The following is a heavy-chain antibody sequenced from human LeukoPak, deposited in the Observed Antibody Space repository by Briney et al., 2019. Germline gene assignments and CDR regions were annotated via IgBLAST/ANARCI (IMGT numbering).Heavy chain of an antibody. J-gene: IGHJ4*02. Sequence: GGSLRLSCAASGFTFSSYAMSWVRQAPGKGLEWVSAISGSGGSTYYADSVKGRFTISRDNSKNTLYLQMNGLRAEDTAVYYCAKSEYYYDSSGYYPLFDYWGQGTLVTVSS. CDR2: ISGSGGST. CDR3: AKSEYYYDSSGYYPLFDY. D-gene: IGHD3-22*01. V-gene: IGHV3-23*01. CDR1: GFTFSSYA.